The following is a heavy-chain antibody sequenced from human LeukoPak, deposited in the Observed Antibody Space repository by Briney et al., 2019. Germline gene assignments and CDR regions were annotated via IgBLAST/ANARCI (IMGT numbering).Heavy chain of an antibody. D-gene: IGHD2-2*01. J-gene: IGHJ4*02. CDR3: ARRYCSSTSCYLGFDY. CDR2: IYPGDSDT. CDR1: GYSFTSYW. V-gene: IGHV5-51*01. Sequence: GETLKISCKGSGYSFTSYWIGWVRQMPGKGLEWMGIIYPGDSDTRYSPSFQGQVTISADKSISTAYLQWSSLKASDTAMYYCARRYCSSTSCYLGFDYWGQGTPVTVSS.